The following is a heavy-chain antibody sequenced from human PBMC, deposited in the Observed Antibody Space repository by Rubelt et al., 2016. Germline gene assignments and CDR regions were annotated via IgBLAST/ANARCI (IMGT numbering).Heavy chain of an antibody. J-gene: IGHJ6*03. D-gene: IGHD5-18*01. V-gene: IGHV3-48*04. CDR2: ISSSSGSRTI. CDR3: ARGGYNYGSYYYYMDV. Sequence: VQPGGSLRLSCEASGFTFSNYWMHWVRHAPGKGLEWVSYISSSSGSRTIYYADSVKGRFTLSRDNAKNCLYVQMNSLRAADTAVYYCARGGYNYGSYYYYMDVWAKGPRSPSP. CDR1: GFTFSNYW.